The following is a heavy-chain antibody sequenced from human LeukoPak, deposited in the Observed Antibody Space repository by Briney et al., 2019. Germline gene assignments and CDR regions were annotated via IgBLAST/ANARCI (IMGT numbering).Heavy chain of an antibody. J-gene: IGHJ2*01. D-gene: IGHD2-2*01. CDR1: GFTFSSYA. CDR2: ISGSGGST. CDR3: AKEGGTSGRAGYFDL. Sequence: GGSLRLSCAASGFTFSSYAMSWVRQAPGKGLEWVSAISGSGGSTYYADSVQGRFSISRDNSNNAAFLEMDGLRPEDTSVYYCAKEGGTSGRAGYFDLWGPGTLVTVSS. V-gene: IGHV3-23*01.